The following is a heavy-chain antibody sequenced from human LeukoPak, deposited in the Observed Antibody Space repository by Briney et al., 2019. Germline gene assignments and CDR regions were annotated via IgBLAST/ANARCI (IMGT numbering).Heavy chain of an antibody. D-gene: IGHD3-16*02. V-gene: IGHV7-4-1*02. CDR2: IHPSTGNP. CDR1: GYSFSNYA. J-gene: IGHJ4*02. Sequence: GASVKVSCKASGYSFSNYALNWVRQAPGQGLEFMGWIHPSTGNPSYAQGFSGRFVFSLDTSVTTTYLQISDLKAGDTAVYFCARALDSLGGLSLPDYWGQGTLVTVSS. CDR3: ARALDSLGGLSLPDY.